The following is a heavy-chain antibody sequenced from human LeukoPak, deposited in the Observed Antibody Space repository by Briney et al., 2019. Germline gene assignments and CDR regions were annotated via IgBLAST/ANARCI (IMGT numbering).Heavy chain of an antibody. V-gene: IGHV1-24*01. CDR3: ARYSSSWYITYYFDY. Sequence: ASVKVSCKVSGYTLTELSMHWVRQAPGKGLEWMGGFDPEDGETIYAQKLQGRVTMTTDTSTSTAYMELRSLRSDDTAVYYRARYSSSWYITYYFDYWGQGTLVTVSS. CDR2: FDPEDGET. J-gene: IGHJ4*02. D-gene: IGHD6-13*01. CDR1: GYTLTELS.